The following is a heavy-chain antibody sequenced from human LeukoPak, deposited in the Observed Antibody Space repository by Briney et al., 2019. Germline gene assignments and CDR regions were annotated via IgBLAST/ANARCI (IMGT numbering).Heavy chain of an antibody. CDR2: IWYDGSNK. J-gene: IGHJ3*02. Sequence: GGSLRLSCAASGFTFSSYGMHWVRQAPGKGLEWVAVIWYDGSNKYYADPVKGRFTISRDNSKNTLYLQMNSLRAEDTAVYYCAKVRSGRDGYPFDIWGQGTMVTVSS. CDR1: GFTFSSYG. V-gene: IGHV3-33*06. CDR3: AKVRSGRDGYPFDI. D-gene: IGHD5-24*01.